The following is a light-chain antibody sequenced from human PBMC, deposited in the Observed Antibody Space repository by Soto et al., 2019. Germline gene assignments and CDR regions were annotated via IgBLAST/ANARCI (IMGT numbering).Light chain of an antibody. CDR1: QSLLYSPNNKNY. Sequence: DIVMTQSPDSLAVSLGERATIDCKSSQSLLYSPNNKNYLAWYQQKPGQPPKLLIYRASTRESGIPDQFTGSGSGTDFLLIISSLQTEDLSGYYGQQYYHAPQPVGRGDKGEIK. CDR2: RAS. CDR3: QQYYHAPQP. J-gene: IGKJ1*01. V-gene: IGKV4-1*01.